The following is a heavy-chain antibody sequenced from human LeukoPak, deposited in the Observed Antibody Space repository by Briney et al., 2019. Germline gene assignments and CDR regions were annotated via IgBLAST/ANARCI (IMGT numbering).Heavy chain of an antibody. Sequence: GGSLRLSCAASGFTFSTYTMNWVRQAPGKGLEWVSSISSRSSYIYYADSVKGRFTISRDNSKNTLYLQMNSLRAEDTAVYYCARGGYPPADDAFDIWGQGTMVTVSS. CDR1: GFTFSTYT. V-gene: IGHV3-21*01. D-gene: IGHD3-16*02. J-gene: IGHJ3*02. CDR2: ISSRSSYI. CDR3: ARGGYPPADDAFDI.